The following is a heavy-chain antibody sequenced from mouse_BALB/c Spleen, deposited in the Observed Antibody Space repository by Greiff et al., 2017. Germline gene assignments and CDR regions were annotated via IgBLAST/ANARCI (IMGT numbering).Heavy chain of an antibody. Sequence: EVQRVESGGGLVQPGGSLRLSCATSGFTFTDYYMSWVRQPPGKALEWLGFIRNKANGYTTEYSASVKGRFTISRDNSQSILYLQMNTLRAEDSATDYCARSSFDGYSFAYWGQGTLVTVSA. CDR3: ARSSFDGYSFAY. CDR2: IRNKANGYTT. V-gene: IGHV7-3*02. D-gene: IGHD2-3*01. CDR1: GFTFTDYY. J-gene: IGHJ3*01.